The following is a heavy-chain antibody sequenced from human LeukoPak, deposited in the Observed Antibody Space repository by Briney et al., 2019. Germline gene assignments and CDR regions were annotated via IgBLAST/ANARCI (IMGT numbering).Heavy chain of an antibody. CDR3: ARVQSGSYLGYYYYGMDV. V-gene: IGHV4-4*02. CDR2: IYHSGST. Sequence: SGTLSLICAVSGGSISSSNWWSWVRQPPGKGLEWIGEIYHSGSTNYNPSLKSRVTISVDKSKNQFSLKLSSVTAADTAVYYCARVQSGSYLGYYYYGMDVWGQGTTVTVSS. D-gene: IGHD1-26*01. CDR1: GGSISSSNW. J-gene: IGHJ6*02.